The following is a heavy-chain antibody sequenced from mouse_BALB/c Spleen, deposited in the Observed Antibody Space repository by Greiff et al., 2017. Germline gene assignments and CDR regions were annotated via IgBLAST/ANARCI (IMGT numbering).Heavy chain of an antibody. J-gene: IGHJ2*01. CDR1: GFTFSSYG. CDR2: ISSGGSYT. V-gene: IGHV5-6*01. Sequence: EVKLMESGGDLVKPGGSLKLSCAASGFTFSSYGMSWVRQTPDKRLEWVATISSGGSYTYYPDSVKGRFTISRDNAKNTLYLQMSSLKSEDTAMYYCARQDETRFDYWGQGTTLTVSS. CDR3: ARQDETRFDY.